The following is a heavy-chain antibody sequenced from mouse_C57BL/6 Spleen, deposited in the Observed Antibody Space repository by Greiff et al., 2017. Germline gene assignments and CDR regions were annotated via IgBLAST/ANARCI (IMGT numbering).Heavy chain of an antibody. CDR2: IYTGDGDT. CDR1: GYAFSSYW. CDR3: ARSGLTGRFAY. Sequence: QVTLKVSGAELVKPGASVKISCKASGYAFSSYWMNWVKQRPGKGLEWIGQIYTGDGDTNYNGKFKGKGTLTADKSSSTAYMQLSSLTSEDSAVYFCARSGLTGRFAYWGQGTLVTVSA. J-gene: IGHJ3*01. D-gene: IGHD4-1*01. V-gene: IGHV1-80*01.